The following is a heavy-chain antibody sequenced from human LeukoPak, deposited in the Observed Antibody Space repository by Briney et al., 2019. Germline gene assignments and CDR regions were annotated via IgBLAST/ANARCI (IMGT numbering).Heavy chain of an antibody. J-gene: IGHJ4*02. V-gene: IGHV3-23*01. Sequence: PGGSLRLSCAASGFTFSSYAMSWVRQAPGKGLEWVSAISGSGGSTYYADSVKGRFTISRDNSKNTLYLQMNSLRAEDTAVYYCANPHPAYYGGNSLTGQLDYWGRGTLVTVSS. CDR1: GFTFSSYA. D-gene: IGHD4-23*01. CDR2: ISGSGGST. CDR3: ANPHPAYYGGNSLTGQLDY.